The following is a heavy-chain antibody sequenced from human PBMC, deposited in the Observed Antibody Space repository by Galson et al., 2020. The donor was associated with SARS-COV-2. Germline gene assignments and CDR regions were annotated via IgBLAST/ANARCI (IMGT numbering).Heavy chain of an antibody. CDR2: INHSGST. CDR3: ARGQYSSSWYGGRGWFDP. V-gene: IGHV4-34*01. J-gene: IGHJ5*02. Sequence: SETLSLTCAVYGGSFSGYYWSWIRQPPGKGLEWIGEINHSGSTNYNPSLKSRVTISVDTSKNQFSLKLSSVTAADTAVYYCARGQYSSSWYGGRGWFDPWGQGTLVTVSS. CDR1: GGSFSGYY. D-gene: IGHD6-13*01.